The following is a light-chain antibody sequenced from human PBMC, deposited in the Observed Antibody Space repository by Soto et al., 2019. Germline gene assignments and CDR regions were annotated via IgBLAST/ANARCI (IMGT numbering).Light chain of an antibody. Sequence: EIVLTQSPVTLSLSPGERATLSCRASQSVSNNYLAWYQQKPGQAPRLLIYAASTRATGFPDRFSGSGSGTDFTLTISRLEPEDFAVYYCQQYGSSPRTFGQGTKLEIK. V-gene: IGKV3-20*01. CDR1: QSVSNNY. CDR3: QQYGSSPRT. J-gene: IGKJ2*01. CDR2: AAS.